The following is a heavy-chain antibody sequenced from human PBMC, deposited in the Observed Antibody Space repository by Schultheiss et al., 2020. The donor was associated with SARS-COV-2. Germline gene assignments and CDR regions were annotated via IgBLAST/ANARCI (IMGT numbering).Heavy chain of an antibody. CDR3: ARVRTTYSSSCLDY. CDR1: GGSFSGYY. D-gene: IGHD6-13*01. CDR2: IYHSGST. V-gene: IGHV4-59*12. Sequence: SETLSLTCAVYGGSFSGYYWSWIRQPPGKGLEWIGYIYHSGSTNYNPSLKSRVTISVDKSKNQFSLKLSSVTAADTAVYYCARVRTTYSSSCLDYWGQGTLVTVSS. J-gene: IGHJ4*02.